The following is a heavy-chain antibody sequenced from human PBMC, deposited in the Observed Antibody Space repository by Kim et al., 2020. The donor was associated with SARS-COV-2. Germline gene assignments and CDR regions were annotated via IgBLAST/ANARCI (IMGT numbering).Heavy chain of an antibody. CDR3: ARLPYYYAMDV. J-gene: IGHJ6*02. Sequence: NTHYNPSLKSRVTISLDTSKTQFSLKLSSVATADTAVYYCARLPYYYAMDVWGQGTTVTVSS. CDR2: NT. D-gene: IGHD3-10*01. V-gene: IGHV4-59*08.